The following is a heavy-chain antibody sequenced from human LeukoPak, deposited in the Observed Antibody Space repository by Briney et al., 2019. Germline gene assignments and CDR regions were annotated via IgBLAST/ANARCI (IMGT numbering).Heavy chain of an antibody. CDR2: INHSGST. D-gene: IGHD3-10*01. J-gene: IGHJ4*02. V-gene: IGHV4-34*01. CDR1: GGSFSGYY. Sequence: SETLSLICAVYGGSFSGYYWSWIRQPPGKGLEWIGEINHSGSTNYNPSLKSRVTIPVDTSKNQFSLKLSSVTAADTAVYYCASDAGYYGSGSYCVYWGQGTLVTVSS. CDR3: ASDAGYYGSGSYCVY.